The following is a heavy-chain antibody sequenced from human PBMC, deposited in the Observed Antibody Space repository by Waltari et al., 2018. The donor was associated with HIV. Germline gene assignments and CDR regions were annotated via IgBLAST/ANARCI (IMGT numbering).Heavy chain of an antibody. CDR1: GLPVGGDG. V-gene: IGHV3-7*01. D-gene: IGHD6-13*01. CDR2: ITQDGSEL. J-gene: IGHJ4*02. Sequence: EVQLVESGGGLVQPGGSLRRLCEARGLPVGGDGLSWVRQAPGKGLEWVANITQDGSELYYVDSVKGRFTISRDNAKNSLYLQMNSLRAEDTAVYFCARRGGRSSPLGYWGQGTLVTVSS. CDR3: ARRGGRSSPLGY.